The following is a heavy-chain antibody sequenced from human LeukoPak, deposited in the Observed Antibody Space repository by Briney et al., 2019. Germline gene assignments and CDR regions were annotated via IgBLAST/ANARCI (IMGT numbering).Heavy chain of an antibody. CDR2: IYTSGST. V-gene: IGHV4-4*07. CDR3: ARGLGVSAWRYYFDY. Sequence: SETLSLTCTVSGGSISSYYWSWIRQPAGKGLEWLGRIYTSGSTSYNPSLKSRVTMSVDTSKNQFSLRLTSVTAADTAVYSCARGLGVSAWRYYFDYWGQGTLVTVSS. J-gene: IGHJ4*02. D-gene: IGHD6-19*01. CDR1: GGSISSYY.